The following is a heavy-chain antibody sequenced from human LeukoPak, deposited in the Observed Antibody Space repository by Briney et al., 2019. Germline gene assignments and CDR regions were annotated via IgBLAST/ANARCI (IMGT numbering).Heavy chain of an antibody. D-gene: IGHD1-26*01. CDR1: GFTFSSYS. CDR3: ARESEVGAYFDY. CDR2: ISSSSSYI. V-gene: IGHV3-21*01. J-gene: IGHJ4*02. Sequence: GGSLRLSCAASGFTFSSYSMNWVRQAPGKGLEWVSSISSSSSYIYYADSVKGRFTISRDNAKNSLYLQMNSLRAEDTAVYYCARESEVGAYFDYWGQGTLVTVSS.